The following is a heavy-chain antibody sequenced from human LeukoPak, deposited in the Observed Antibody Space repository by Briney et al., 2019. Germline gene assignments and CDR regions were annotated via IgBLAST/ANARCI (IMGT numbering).Heavy chain of an antibody. J-gene: IGHJ4*02. V-gene: IGHV1-2*02. CDR3: AKSTTVTTGGYFDY. Sequence: ASVKVSCKASGYTFTGYYMHWVRQAPGQGLEWMGWINPNSGGTNYAQKFQGRVTMTRDTSISTAYMELSRLRSDDTAVYYCAKSTTVTTGGYFDYWGQGTLVTVSS. D-gene: IGHD4-17*01. CDR1: GYTFTGYY. CDR2: INPNSGGT.